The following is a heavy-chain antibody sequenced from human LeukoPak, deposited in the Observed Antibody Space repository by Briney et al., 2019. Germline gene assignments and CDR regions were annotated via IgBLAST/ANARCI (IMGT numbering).Heavy chain of an antibody. V-gene: IGHV1-69*05. CDR1: GYTFTGYY. Sequence: SVKVSCKASGYTFTGYYMHWVRQAPGQGLEWMGGIIPIFGTANYAQKFQGRVTITTDESTSTAYMELSSLRSEDTAVYYCARDLRSSSYYYDSSGSNKGTYFQHWGQGTLVTVSS. D-gene: IGHD3-22*01. CDR3: ARDLRSSSYYYDSSGSNKGTYFQH. CDR2: IIPIFGTA. J-gene: IGHJ1*01.